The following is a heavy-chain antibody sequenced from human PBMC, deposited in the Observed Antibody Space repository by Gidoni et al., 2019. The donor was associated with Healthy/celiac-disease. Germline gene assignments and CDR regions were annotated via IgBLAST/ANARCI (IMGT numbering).Heavy chain of an antibody. Sequence: EVQLLESGGGLVQPGGSLRLSCAASGFTFSSCAMSGVRQAPGKGLEWVLAISGSGGSTYYADSVKGRFTISRDNSKNTLYLQMNSLRAEDTAVYYCAKDVPPSGWYGGWFDPWGQGTLVTVSS. J-gene: IGHJ5*02. CDR2: ISGSGGST. D-gene: IGHD6-19*01. CDR1: GFTFSSCA. V-gene: IGHV3-23*01. CDR3: AKDVPPSGWYGGWFDP.